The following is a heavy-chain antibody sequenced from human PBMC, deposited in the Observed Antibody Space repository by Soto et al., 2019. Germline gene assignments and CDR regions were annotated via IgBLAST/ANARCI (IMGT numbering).Heavy chain of an antibody. D-gene: IGHD5-12*01. CDR1: GGTFSSYA. CDR2: IVPIVDTS. CDR3: VRVVAIPGYPDH. J-gene: IGHJ4*02. Sequence: QVQLVQSGAEVRQPASSVKVSCKTSGGTFSSYAISWVRQAPGQGLEWMGGIVPIVDTSTYAQKFQGRVTITADESTSTVYMELSSLRSDDTAVYYCVRVVAIPGYPDHWGQGTLVTVSS. V-gene: IGHV1-69*12.